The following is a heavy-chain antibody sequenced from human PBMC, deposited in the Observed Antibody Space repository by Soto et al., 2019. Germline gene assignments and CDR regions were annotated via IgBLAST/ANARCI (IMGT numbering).Heavy chain of an antibody. D-gene: IGHD6-25*01. CDR2: INHSGST. V-gene: IGHV4-34*01. CDR1: AGSSSGYY. CDR3: ARVEAALAQGYYYYYYGMDV. J-gene: IGHJ6*02. Sequence: PSETLSLTCAVYAGSSSGYYWSWIRQPPGQGLEWIGEINHSGSTNYNPSLKSRVTISVDTSKNQFSLKLSSATAADTAVYYCARVEAALAQGYYYYYYGMDVWGQGTTVTVSS.